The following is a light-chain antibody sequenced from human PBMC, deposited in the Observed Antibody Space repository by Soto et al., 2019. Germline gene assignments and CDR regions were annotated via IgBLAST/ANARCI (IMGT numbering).Light chain of an antibody. Sequence: EIVLTQSPATLSLSPGERATLSCGASQSVSSTYLGWYQQKPGLAPRLLIYDVSKRFTGIPDRFSGSGSGTEFTLTISRLEPEDFAVYYCQQYGTSRTFGGGTKVEIK. V-gene: IGKV3D-20*01. CDR3: QQYGTSRT. CDR1: QSVSSTY. CDR2: DVS. J-gene: IGKJ4*01.